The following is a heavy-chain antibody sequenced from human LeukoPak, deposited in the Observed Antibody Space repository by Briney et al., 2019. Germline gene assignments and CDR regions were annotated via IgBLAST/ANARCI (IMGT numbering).Heavy chain of an antibody. J-gene: IGHJ6*02. CDR1: GYTFTSYY. V-gene: IGHV1-46*01. CDR3: ARNTLTAMNYYYYGMDV. CDR2: INPSGGST. D-gene: IGHD5-18*01. Sequence: EASVKVSCKASGYTFTSYYMHWVRQAPGQGLEWMGIINPSGGSTSYAQKFQGRVTMTRDTSTSTVYMELSSLRSEDTAVYYCARNTLTAMNYYYYGMDVWGQGTTVTVSS.